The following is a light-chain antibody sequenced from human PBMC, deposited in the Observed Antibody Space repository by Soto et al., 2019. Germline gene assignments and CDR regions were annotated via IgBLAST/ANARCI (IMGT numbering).Light chain of an antibody. V-gene: IGKV3-20*01. CDR2: GAS. Sequence: EIVLTQSPGTLSLSPWERATLSCRASQSVSSSYLAWYQQKPGQAPRLLISGASTRAAGISDRFRGSGSGTEFTLTISSLRSEDSGIYYCQQYFEWPPMTFGQGTKVDIK. CDR3: QQYFEWPPMT. J-gene: IGKJ1*01. CDR1: QSVSSSY.